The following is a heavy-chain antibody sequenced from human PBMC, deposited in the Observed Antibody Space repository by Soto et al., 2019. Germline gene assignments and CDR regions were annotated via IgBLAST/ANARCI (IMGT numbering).Heavy chain of an antibody. CDR1: GFTFSSYA. V-gene: IGHV3-23*01. CDR2: ISGSGGST. CDR3: AKRGVDAYTSQKDYYMDV. Sequence: EVQLLESGGGLVQPGGSLRLSCAASGFTFSSYAMSWVRQAPGKGLEWVSAISGSGGSTYYADSVKGRFTISRDNSKNTRYLQMNSRRAEDTAVYYCAKRGVDAYTSQKDYYMDVWGKGTTVTVSS. J-gene: IGHJ6*03. D-gene: IGHD2-2*01.